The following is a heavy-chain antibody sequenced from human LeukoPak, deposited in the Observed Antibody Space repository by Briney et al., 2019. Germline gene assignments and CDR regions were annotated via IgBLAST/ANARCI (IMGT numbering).Heavy chain of an antibody. D-gene: IGHD6-13*01. CDR1: GYTFTGYY. Sequence: ASVKVSCKASGYTFTGYYMHWVRQAPGQGLEWMGWINPNSGGTNYAQKFPGRVTMTRDTSISTAYMELSRLRSDDTAVYYCAKYSSSWDYYYMDVWGKGTTVTVSS. V-gene: IGHV1-2*02. J-gene: IGHJ6*03. CDR3: AKYSSSWDYYYMDV. CDR2: INPNSGGT.